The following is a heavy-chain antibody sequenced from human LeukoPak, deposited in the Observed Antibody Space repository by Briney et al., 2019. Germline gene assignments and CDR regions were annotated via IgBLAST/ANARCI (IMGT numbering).Heavy chain of an antibody. CDR3: AHSYYFGSRSYYNVWFAP. Sequence: SGPTLVNPTQTLTLTCTFSGFSLSTSGVGVGWIRQPPGKALQWLALIYWDDEKYYIPSLKSRLSISRDTSRNQVVLTMTNMDPLDTGTYFCAHSYYFGSRSYYNVWFAPWGLGTLVSVSS. CDR1: GFSLSTSGVG. V-gene: IGHV2-5*02. CDR2: IYWDDEK. D-gene: IGHD3-10*01. J-gene: IGHJ5*02.